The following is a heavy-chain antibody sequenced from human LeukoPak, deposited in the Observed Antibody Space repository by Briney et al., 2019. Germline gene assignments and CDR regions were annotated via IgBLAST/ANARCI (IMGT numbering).Heavy chain of an antibody. D-gene: IGHD6-13*01. CDR3: ASTLGGSSWYRSSSGMDV. V-gene: IGHV4-59*12. Sequence: SETLSLTCSVSGGSISTYYWSWIRQLPGKGLEWIGYLYYTGTTNYNPSHRSRVTISVDTSRNQFSLRLSSVTPEDTAVYYCASTLGGSSWYRSSSGMDVWGQGTTVTVSS. CDR1: GGSISTYY. J-gene: IGHJ6*02. CDR2: LYYTGTT.